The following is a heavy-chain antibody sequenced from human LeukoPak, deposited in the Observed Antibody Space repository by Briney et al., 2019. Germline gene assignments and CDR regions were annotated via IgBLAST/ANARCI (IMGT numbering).Heavy chain of an antibody. Sequence: SETLSLTCTVSGGSISSYYWSWIRQPPGKGLEWIGYIFYSGSTYYNPSLKGRVTISVDTSKTQFSLRLNSLTAADTAVYYCARGLRGRSGYYFDSWGQGTLVTVSS. J-gene: IGHJ4*02. CDR2: IFYSGST. CDR1: GGSISSYY. V-gene: IGHV4-59*08. CDR3: ARGLRGRSGYYFDS.